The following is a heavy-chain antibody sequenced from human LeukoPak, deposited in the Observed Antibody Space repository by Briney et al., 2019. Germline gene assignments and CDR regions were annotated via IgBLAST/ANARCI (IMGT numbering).Heavy chain of an antibody. CDR2: INQDGSKK. V-gene: IGHV3-7*01. CDR1: GFTFSSYW. J-gene: IGHJ4*02. Sequence: TGGSLRLSCAASGFTFSSYWMTWVRQAPGKGLEWVANINQDGSKKDHVDSVKGRFTISRDNAKKTLYLQMDSLRTDDTAVYYCTTDRGYSTLDDWGQGTLITVSS. CDR3: TTDRGYSTLDD. D-gene: IGHD3-10*01.